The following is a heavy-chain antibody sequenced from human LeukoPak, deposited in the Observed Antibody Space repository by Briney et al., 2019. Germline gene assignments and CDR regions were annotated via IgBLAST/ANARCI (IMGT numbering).Heavy chain of an antibody. CDR2: ISGDGGST. J-gene: IGHJ4*02. CDR3: AKGKAVAGNCLFDY. V-gene: IGHV3-43*02. CDR1: GFTFDDYA. Sequence: QSGGSLRLSCAASGFTFDDYAMHWVRQAPGKGLEWVSLISGDGGSTYYADSVKGRFTISRDNSKNSLYLQMISLRTEDTALYYCAKGKAVAGNCLFDYWGQGTLVTVSS. D-gene: IGHD6-19*01.